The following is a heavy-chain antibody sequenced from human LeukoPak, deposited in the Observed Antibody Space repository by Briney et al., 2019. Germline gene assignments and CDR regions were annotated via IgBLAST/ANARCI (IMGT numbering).Heavy chain of an antibody. J-gene: IGHJ6*03. CDR2: IYTSGST. CDR3: ARARVVPAARWGEYYYYYMDV. D-gene: IGHD2-2*01. V-gene: IGHV4-4*07. CDR1: GGSISSYY. Sequence: SETLSLTCTVSGGSISSYYWSWIRQLAGRGLEWIGRIYTSGSTNYNPSLKSRVTMSVDTSKNQFSLKLSSVTAADTAVYYCARARVVPAARWGEYYYYYMDVWGKGTTVTISS.